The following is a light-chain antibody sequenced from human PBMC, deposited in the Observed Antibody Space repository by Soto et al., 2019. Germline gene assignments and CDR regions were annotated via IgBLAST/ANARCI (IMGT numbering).Light chain of an antibody. CDR1: SSNIGAGYD. J-gene: IGLJ2*01. CDR2: GNS. Sequence: QSVLTQPPSVSGAPGQRVTISCTGSSSNIGAGYDVHWYQQLPGTAPKVLIYGNSNRPSGVPDRFSGSKSGTSASLAITGFQAEDEADYYCQSYDSSLSVVFGGVTKLTVL. CDR3: QSYDSSLSVV. V-gene: IGLV1-40*01.